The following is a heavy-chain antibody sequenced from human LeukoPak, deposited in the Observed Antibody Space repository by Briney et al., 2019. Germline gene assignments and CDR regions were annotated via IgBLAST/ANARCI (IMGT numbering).Heavy chain of an antibody. Sequence: GGSLRLSCAASGFNLNNYAMNWVRQAPGKGLEWVAAVTDPGDTTYYADSVKGRFIISRDSFKDILYLQMNRLGAEDTALYYCAKGAAIDHWGQGTLVTVSS. CDR2: VTDPGDTT. CDR3: AKGAAIDH. CDR1: GFNLNNYA. J-gene: IGHJ4*02. V-gene: IGHV3-23*01. D-gene: IGHD2-21*01.